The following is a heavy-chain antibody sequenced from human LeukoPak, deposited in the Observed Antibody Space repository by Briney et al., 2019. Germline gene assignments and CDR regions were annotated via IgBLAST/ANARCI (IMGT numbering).Heavy chain of an antibody. V-gene: IGHV4-59*01. CDR3: ARVSPSSGGCPLWVDY. J-gene: IGHJ4*02. CDR1: GDSISSYY. CDR2: IYYSGST. D-gene: IGHD3-10*01. Sequence: SETLSLTCTVSGDSISSYYWSWIRQPPGKGLEWIGYIYYSGSTKYNPSLKSRVTISVDTSKNQFSLMLSSVTAADTAVYYCARVSPSSGGCPLWVDYWGQGTLVTVSS.